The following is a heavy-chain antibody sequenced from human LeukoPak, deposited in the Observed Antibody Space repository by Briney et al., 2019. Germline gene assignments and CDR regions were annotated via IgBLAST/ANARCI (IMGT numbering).Heavy chain of an antibody. D-gene: IGHD3-3*01. CDR3: ATVSFGVVIIEYLDY. Sequence: PGGSLRLSCAASGFTFSSYSMNWVRQARGKGLEWVSSISSSSSYIYYADSVKGRFTISRDNAKNSLYLQMNSLRAEDTAVYYCATVSFGVVIIEYLDYWGQGTLVTVSS. CDR2: ISSSSSYI. V-gene: IGHV3-21*01. CDR1: GFTFSSYS. J-gene: IGHJ4*02.